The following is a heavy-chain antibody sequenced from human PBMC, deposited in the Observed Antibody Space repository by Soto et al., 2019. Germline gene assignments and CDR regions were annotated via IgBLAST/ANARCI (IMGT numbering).Heavy chain of an antibody. D-gene: IGHD2-21*01. CDR3: PRDFRDSCGGPSCICFAF. J-gene: IGHJ4*02. Sequence: QVQLVQSGAEVKEPGASVRVSCKASGYTFSSYGFSWVRQAPGQGLEWVAWISANSGDTNSAQKFQGRVTLTTDTSTSTAYMDLRSLTSDDRAIFSCPRDFRDSCGGPSCICFAFWGQGTLVSVSS. V-gene: IGHV1-18*01. CDR1: GYTFSSYG. CDR2: ISANSGDT.